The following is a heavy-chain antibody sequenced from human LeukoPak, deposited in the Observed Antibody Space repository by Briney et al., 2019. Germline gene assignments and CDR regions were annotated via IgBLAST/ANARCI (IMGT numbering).Heavy chain of an antibody. Sequence: GGSLRLSCAASGFTFSSCAMTWVRQAPGKGLEWVSAISGSGGSTYYADSVKGRFTISRDNSKNTLYLQMNSLRAEDTAVYYCAKARGSGYYSSFDLWGRGTLVTVSS. CDR2: ISGSGGST. CDR3: AKARGSGYYSSFDL. V-gene: IGHV3-23*01. D-gene: IGHD6-19*01. J-gene: IGHJ2*01. CDR1: GFTFSSCA.